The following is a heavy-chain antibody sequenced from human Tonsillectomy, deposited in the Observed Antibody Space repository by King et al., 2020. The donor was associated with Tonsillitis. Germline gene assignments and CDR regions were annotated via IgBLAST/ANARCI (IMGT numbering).Heavy chain of an antibody. Sequence: VQLVESGGGLVQPGGSLRLSCAASGFTFSNYWMHWVRQAPGKGLVWVSRINSDGRSTSYADSVKGRFTISRENAKNTLYLKMNSLRAEDTAVYYCARDITMIRGKYYYYALDVWGQGTTVTVSS. CDR1: GFTFSNYW. V-gene: IGHV3-74*01. J-gene: IGHJ6*02. CDR2: INSDGRST. CDR3: ARDITMIRGKYYYYALDV. D-gene: IGHD3-10*01.